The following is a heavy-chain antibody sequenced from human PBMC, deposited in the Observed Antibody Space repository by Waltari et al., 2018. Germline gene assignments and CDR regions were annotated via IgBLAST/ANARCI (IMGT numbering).Heavy chain of an antibody. D-gene: IGHD3-22*01. CDR1: GGTFSRYA. V-gene: IGHV1-69*01. Sequence: QVQLVQSGAEVKKPGSSVKVSCKASGGTFSRYAISWVRKAPGQGLEWMGGIIPIFGTANYAQKFQGRVTITADESTSTAYMELSSLRSEDTAVYYCARELYYYDSSGQKYDAFDIWGQGTMVTVSS. J-gene: IGHJ3*02. CDR3: ARELYYYDSSGQKYDAFDI. CDR2: IIPIFGTA.